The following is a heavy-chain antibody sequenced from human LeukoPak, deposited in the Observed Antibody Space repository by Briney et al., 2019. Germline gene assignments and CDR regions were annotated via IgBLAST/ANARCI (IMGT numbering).Heavy chain of an antibody. D-gene: IGHD3-10*01. J-gene: IGHJ6*03. CDR1: GFIFSNCW. CDR2: IKTDASEK. V-gene: IGHV3-7*01. Sequence: GGSLRLSCEPSGFIFSNCWMTWVRQAPGKGLEWVANIKTDASEKYYADSVKGRFTISRDNAKMSLYLQMNSLRVEDTAVYYCARVPYGNYHYYYMDVWGKGTTVTVSS. CDR3: ARVPYGNYHYYYMDV.